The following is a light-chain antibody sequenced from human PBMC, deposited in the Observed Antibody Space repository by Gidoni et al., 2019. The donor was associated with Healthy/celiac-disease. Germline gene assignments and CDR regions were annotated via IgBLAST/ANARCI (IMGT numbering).Light chain of an antibody. CDR1: SSNIGSNT. CDR3: AAWDDSLNGVV. J-gene: IGLJ2*01. CDR2: SNN. Sequence: QSVLTQPPSASVTPGQRVTISCSGSSSNIGSNTVNWYQQLPGTAPKLLIYSNNQRPAGVPDRFSGSKSGNSASLAISGLQSEDEADYYCAAWDDSLNGVVFGGGTKRTVL. V-gene: IGLV1-44*01.